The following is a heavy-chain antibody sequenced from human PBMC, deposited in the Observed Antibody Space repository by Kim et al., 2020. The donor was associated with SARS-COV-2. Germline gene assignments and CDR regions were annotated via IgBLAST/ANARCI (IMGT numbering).Heavy chain of an antibody. CDR3: ARRTEAGGYFDF. Sequence: YYNPSLKSRVTISVDTSRNQFSLNLASVTAADAAVYYCARRTEAGGYFDFWGQGSPVTVAS. D-gene: IGHD2-15*01. J-gene: IGHJ4*02. V-gene: IGHV4-39*01.